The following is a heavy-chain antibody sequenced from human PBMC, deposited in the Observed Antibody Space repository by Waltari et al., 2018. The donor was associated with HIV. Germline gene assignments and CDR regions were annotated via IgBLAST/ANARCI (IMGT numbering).Heavy chain of an antibody. Sequence: QVQLVESGGGVVQPGRSLRLSCAASGFTFSSYAMHWVRQAPGKGLEWVAVISYDGSNKYYADSVKGRLTISRDNSKNTLYLQMDSLRAEDTAVFYCARDPHPYDSSGYYLAYWGQGTLGTVAS. V-gene: IGHV3-30*01. CDR1: GFTFSSYA. CDR3: ARDPHPYDSSGYYLAY. CDR2: ISYDGSNK. J-gene: IGHJ4*02. D-gene: IGHD3-22*01.